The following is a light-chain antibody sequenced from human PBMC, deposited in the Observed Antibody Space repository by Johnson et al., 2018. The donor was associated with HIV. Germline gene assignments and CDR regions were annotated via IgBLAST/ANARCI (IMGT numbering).Light chain of an antibody. CDR3: GTWDSSLSADSYV. Sequence: QSVLSQPPSVSAAPGQKVNISCSGSSSNIGNNYVSWYQQLPGTAPKVLIFDNNKRPSGIPDRFSASKSGTSATLGITGLQPGDEADYYCGTWDSSLSADSYVFGSGTKVTVL. CDR1: SSNIGNNY. V-gene: IGLV1-51*01. CDR2: DNN. J-gene: IGLJ1*01.